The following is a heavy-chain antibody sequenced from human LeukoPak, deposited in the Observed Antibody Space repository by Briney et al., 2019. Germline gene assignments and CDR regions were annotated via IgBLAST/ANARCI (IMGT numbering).Heavy chain of an antibody. CDR2: INHSGST. CDR1: GGSFSGYY. D-gene: IGHD6-13*01. V-gene: IGHV4-34*01. J-gene: IGHJ4*02. Sequence: SETLSLTCAVYGGSFSGYYWSWIRQPPGKGLEWLGEINHSGSTNYNPSLKSRVTISVDTSKNQFSLKLSSVTAADTAVYYCVMIAAAVHWGQGTLVTVSS. CDR3: VMIAAAVH.